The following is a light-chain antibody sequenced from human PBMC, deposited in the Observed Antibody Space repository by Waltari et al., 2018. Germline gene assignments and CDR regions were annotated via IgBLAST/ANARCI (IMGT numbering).Light chain of an antibody. V-gene: IGKV1-39*01. CDR2: AAS. CDR3: QQSYETPLT. CDR1: HTITTY. J-gene: IGKJ4*01. Sequence: DTQMPQSPSSLSASVGDRVTITCRASHTITTYLNWYQQKPGKAPKVLISAASTLHSGVPSRFSGSGSGTYFTLTISSLQPEDFATYYCQQSYETPLTFGGGTRVEIK.